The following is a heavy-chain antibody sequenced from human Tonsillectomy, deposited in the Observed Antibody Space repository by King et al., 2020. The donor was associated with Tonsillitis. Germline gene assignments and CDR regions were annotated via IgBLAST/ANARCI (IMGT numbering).Heavy chain of an antibody. CDR2: INTNTGNP. D-gene: IGHD2-2*01. J-gene: IGHJ4*02. CDR3: AREFKRDCSSTSCHFLY. V-gene: IGHV7-4-1*02. CDR1: GYTFTSYA. Sequence: VQLVESGSELKKPGASVKVSCKASGYTFTSYAMNWVRQAPGQGLEWMGWINTNTGNPTYAQGFTGRFVFSLDTSVTTAYLQISSLKAEDTAVYYCAREFKRDCSSTSCHFLYWGPGTLVTVSS.